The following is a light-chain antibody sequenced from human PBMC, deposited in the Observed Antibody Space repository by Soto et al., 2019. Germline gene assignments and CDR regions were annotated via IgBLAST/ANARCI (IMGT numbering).Light chain of an antibody. CDR3: QQYGSSGT. CDR2: GAS. CDR1: QSVSNNY. V-gene: IGKV3-20*01. Sequence: EILFTQSPGTLSLSPGERATLSCRASQSVSNNYLAWYQQKPGQAPRLLIYGASNRATGIPDRFSGSGSGTDFTLTISRLEPEGFAVYYCQQYGSSGTLGQGTKVDIK. J-gene: IGKJ1*01.